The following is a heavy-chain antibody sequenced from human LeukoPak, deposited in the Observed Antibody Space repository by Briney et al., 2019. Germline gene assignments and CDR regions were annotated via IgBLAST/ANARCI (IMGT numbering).Heavy chain of an antibody. CDR3: ASSFRTDIVATIVGDY. CDR2: IYYSGST. CDR1: GGSISSGDYY. D-gene: IGHD5-12*01. Sequence: PSETLSLTCAVSGGSISSGDYYWSWLRQPPGKGLEWIGYIYYSGSTYYNPSLKSRVTISVDTSKNQFSLKLSSVTAADTAVYYCASSFRTDIVATIVGDYWGQGTLVTVSS. J-gene: IGHJ4*02. V-gene: IGHV4-30-4*01.